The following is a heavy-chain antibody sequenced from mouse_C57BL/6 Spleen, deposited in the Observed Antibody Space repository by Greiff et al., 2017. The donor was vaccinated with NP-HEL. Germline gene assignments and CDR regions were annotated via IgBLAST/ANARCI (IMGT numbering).Heavy chain of an antibody. Sequence: VKLQESGPELVKPGASVKISCKASGYAFSSSWMNWVKQRPGKGLEWIGRIYPGDGDTNYNGKFKGKATLTADKSSSTAYMQLSSLTSEDSAVYFCAREGDYCSPFAYWGKGTLVTVSA. CDR1: GYAFSSSW. V-gene: IGHV1-82*01. CDR2: IYPGDGDT. CDR3: AREGDYCSPFAY. J-gene: IGHJ3*01. D-gene: IGHD1-1*01.